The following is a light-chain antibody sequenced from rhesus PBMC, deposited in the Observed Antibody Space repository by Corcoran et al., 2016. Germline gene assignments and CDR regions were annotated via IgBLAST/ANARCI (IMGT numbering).Light chain of an antibody. CDR3: QQYNSLPFT. J-gene: IGKJ3*01. Sequence: DTQMTQSPSSLSGSVGDRVTITCRASQEINSYLNWYKQRPGKAPNLQIYNANRLESGVPSRFSGSGSGTEFTLTIRRLQPYDFATYFCQQYNSLPFTFGPGTKLNI. CDR2: NAN. CDR1: QEINSY. V-gene: IGKV1-32*01.